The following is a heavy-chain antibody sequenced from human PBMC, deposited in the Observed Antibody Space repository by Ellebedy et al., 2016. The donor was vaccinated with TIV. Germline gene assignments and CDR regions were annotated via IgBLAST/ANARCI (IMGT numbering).Heavy chain of an antibody. D-gene: IGHD1-1*01. J-gene: IGHJ4*02. CDR1: GDIFSRIA. Sequence: AASVKVSCKASGDIFSRIAFDWVRQAPGQGLEWMGRIIPILSIRNYAQRFQGRITITAEPSTSTAYMELSSLRSEDTDMYFCARAALERKNHSHDNWGQGTLVTVSS. CDR3: ARAALERKNHSHDN. V-gene: IGHV1-69*04. CDR2: IIPILSIR.